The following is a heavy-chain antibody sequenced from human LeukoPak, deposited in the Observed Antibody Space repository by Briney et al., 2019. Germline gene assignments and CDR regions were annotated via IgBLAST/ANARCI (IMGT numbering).Heavy chain of an antibody. V-gene: IGHV3-64*01. CDR1: GFTFSSYA. J-gene: IGHJ4*02. CDR3: ARALRASAASDY. CDR2: ISSNGGST. Sequence: GGSLRLSYAASGFTFSSYAMHWVRQAPGKGLEYVSAISSNGGSTYYANSVKGRFTISRDNSKNTLYLQMGSLRAEDMAVYYCARALRASAASDYWGQGTLVTVSS. D-gene: IGHD6-6*01.